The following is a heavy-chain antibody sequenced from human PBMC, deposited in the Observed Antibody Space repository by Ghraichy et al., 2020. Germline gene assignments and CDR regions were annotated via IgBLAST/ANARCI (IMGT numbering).Heavy chain of an antibody. CDR2: INAGNGNT. Sequence: ASVKVSCKASGYTFTSYAMHWVRQAPGQRLEWMGWINAGNGNTKYSQKFQGRVTITRDTSASTAYMELSSLRSEDTAVYYCARSSLSSIVGATKNFDYWGQGTLVTVSS. V-gene: IGHV1-3*01. CDR1: GYTFTSYA. CDR3: ARSSLSSIVGATKNFDY. D-gene: IGHD1-26*01. J-gene: IGHJ4*02.